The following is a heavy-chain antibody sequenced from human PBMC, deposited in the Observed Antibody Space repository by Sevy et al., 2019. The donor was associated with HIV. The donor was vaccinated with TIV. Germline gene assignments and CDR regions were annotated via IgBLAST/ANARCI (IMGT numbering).Heavy chain of an antibody. V-gene: IGHV1-69*13. CDR2: IIPILGTV. CDR1: GGTFSSYG. Sequence: ASVKVSCKASGGTFSSYGISWVRQAPGQGLEWMGGIIPILGTVNYAQKFRGTVTITADESTKTAYMELSSLRSEDTAVYYCARGGGNGWYYFDYWGQETLVTVSS. J-gene: IGHJ4*02. D-gene: IGHD6-19*01. CDR3: ARGGGNGWYYFDY.